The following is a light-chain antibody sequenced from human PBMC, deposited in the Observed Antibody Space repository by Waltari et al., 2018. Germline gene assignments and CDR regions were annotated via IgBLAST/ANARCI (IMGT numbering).Light chain of an antibody. J-gene: IGLJ1*01. V-gene: IGLV2-14*03. CDR1: SSDVGGSNY. CDR3: NSFTSGGTYV. Sequence: QSALTQPASVSGSPGQSIPISCTGTSSDVGGSNYVSWYQHHPGKAPKLMIYDVNKRPSGVSNRFSGSKSGNTASLTISGLQAEDEADYYCNSFTSGGTYVFGTGTKVTVL. CDR2: DVN.